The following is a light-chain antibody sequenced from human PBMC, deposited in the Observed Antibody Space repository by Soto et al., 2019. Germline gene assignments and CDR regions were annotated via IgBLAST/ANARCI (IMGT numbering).Light chain of an antibody. V-gene: IGLV2-14*01. CDR2: EVS. Sequence: QSALTQPASVSGSPGQAITISCTVTSSDVGGYNYVSWDQHRPGKAPQLIIYEVSYRPSGVSNRFSGSKSGNTASLTISGLQAEDEADYYCSSYTANNTRLFGTGTKVTVL. CDR3: SSYTANNTRL. CDR1: SSDVGGYNY. J-gene: IGLJ1*01.